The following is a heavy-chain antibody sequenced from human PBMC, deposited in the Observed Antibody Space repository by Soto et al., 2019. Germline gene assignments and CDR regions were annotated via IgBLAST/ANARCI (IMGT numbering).Heavy chain of an antibody. Sequence: QVQLVQSATEVVKPGASVRVSCKASGYVFTGWGISWVRQVPGQGLEWVGWVSAYDGATRSSEKLXGXXXVXRDKSTSTVYMDLTNLRSDDAAVYYCARDRAGLLEFWGQGTLVTVSS. CDR1: GYVFTGWG. CDR2: VSAYDGAT. J-gene: IGHJ4*02. V-gene: IGHV1-18*01. D-gene: IGHD3-10*01. CDR3: ARDRAGLLEF.